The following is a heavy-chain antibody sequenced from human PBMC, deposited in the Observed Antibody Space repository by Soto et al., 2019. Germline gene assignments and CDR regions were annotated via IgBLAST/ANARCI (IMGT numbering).Heavy chain of an antibody. CDR2: MNPNSGNT. Sequence: ASVKVSCKASGYTFTSYDINWVRQATGQGLGWMGWMNPNSGNTGYAQKFQGRVTMTRNTSISTAYMELSSLRSEDTAVYYCARGMFLLKHYDSSGYYNWFDPWGQGTLVTVSS. J-gene: IGHJ5*02. V-gene: IGHV1-8*01. CDR1: GYTFTSYD. D-gene: IGHD3-22*01. CDR3: ARGMFLLKHYDSSGYYNWFDP.